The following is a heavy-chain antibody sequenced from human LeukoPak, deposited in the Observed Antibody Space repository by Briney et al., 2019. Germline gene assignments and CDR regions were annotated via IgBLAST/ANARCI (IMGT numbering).Heavy chain of an antibody. CDR3: AREDQLAGDAFDI. J-gene: IGHJ3*02. Sequence: SETLSLTCAVYGGSFSGYYWSWIRQPPGKGLEWIGEINHSGSTNYNPSLKSRVTISVDTSKNQFSLKLSSVTAADTAVYYCAREDQLAGDAFDIWGQGTMVTVSS. V-gene: IGHV4-34*01. CDR1: GGSFSGYY. D-gene: IGHD2-2*01. CDR2: INHSGST.